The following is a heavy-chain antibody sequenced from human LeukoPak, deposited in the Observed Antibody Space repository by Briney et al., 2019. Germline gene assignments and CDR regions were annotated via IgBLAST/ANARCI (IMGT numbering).Heavy chain of an antibody. D-gene: IGHD6-6*01. Sequence: SVKVSCKASGYTFTSYGISWVRQAPGQGLEWMGGIIPIFGTAIYAQKFQGRVTITTDESTSTAYMELSSLRSEDTAVYYCASFDEYSSSSGLGYWGQGTLVTVSS. V-gene: IGHV1-69*05. CDR3: ASFDEYSSSSGLGY. J-gene: IGHJ4*02. CDR2: IIPIFGTA. CDR1: GYTFTSYG.